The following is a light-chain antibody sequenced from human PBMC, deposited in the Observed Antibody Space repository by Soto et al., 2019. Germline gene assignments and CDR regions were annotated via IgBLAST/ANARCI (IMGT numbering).Light chain of an antibody. Sequence: QSALTQPASVSGSPGQSITISCTGTSSDVGGYNYVSWYQQHPGKAPKFMIYDVSNRPSGVSNRFSGSKSGNTASLTISGLQAEDEAGYYCSSYTSSSTLVFGGGTKLTVL. CDR1: SSDVGGYNY. CDR2: DVS. J-gene: IGLJ2*01. CDR3: SSYTSSSTLV. V-gene: IGLV2-14*01.